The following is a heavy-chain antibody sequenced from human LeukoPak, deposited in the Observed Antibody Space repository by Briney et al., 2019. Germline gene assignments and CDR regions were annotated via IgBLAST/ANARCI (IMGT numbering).Heavy chain of an antibody. Sequence: SVKVSCKASGGTFSSYAISWVRQAPGQGLEWMGGIIPIFGTANYAQKLQGRVTITADKSTSTAYMELSSLRSEDTAVYYCARGSSSSWYPPFYYYYMDVWGKGTTVTVSS. D-gene: IGHD6-13*01. J-gene: IGHJ6*03. CDR1: GGTFSSYA. CDR2: IIPIFGTA. CDR3: ARGSSSSWYPPFYYYYMDV. V-gene: IGHV1-69*06.